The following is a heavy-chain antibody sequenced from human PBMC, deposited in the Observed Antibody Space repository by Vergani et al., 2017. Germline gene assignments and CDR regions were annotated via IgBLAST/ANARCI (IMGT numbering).Heavy chain of an antibody. V-gene: IGHV3-7*04. Sequence: EVQLVESGGGVVQPGGSLRLSCAASGFTFSSYWMSWVRQAPGKGLEWVANIKQDGSEKYYVDSVKGRFTISRDNAKNSLYLQMNSLRAEDTAVYYCARDLTAITMVRGVTWGQGTLVTVSS. CDR2: IKQDGSEK. J-gene: IGHJ5*02. CDR1: GFTFSSYW. CDR3: ARDLTAITMVRGVT. D-gene: IGHD3-10*01.